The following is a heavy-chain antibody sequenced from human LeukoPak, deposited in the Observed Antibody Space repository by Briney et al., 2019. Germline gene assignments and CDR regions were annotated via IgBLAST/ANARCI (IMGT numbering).Heavy chain of an antibody. CDR2: IRSKANSYAT. Sequence: GGSLRLSCAASGFTFSGSAMHWVRQASGKGLEWVGRIRSKANSYATAYAASVKGRFTISRDDSKNTAYLQMNSLKTEDTAVYYCTTRLRPGHFDYWGRGTLVTVSS. CDR1: GFTFSGSA. J-gene: IGHJ4*02. CDR3: TTRLRPGHFDY. D-gene: IGHD4-17*01. V-gene: IGHV3-73*01.